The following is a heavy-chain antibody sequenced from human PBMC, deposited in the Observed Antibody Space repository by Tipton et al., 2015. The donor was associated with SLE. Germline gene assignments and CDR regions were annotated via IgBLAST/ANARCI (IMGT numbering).Heavy chain of an antibody. Sequence: LRLSCEVDDLIYSSYWMTWIRQPPGKGLEWIGYIHYSGTTHDNPSLKSRVTMSVDMSKNQFSLRLTSVTAADTAVYYCARTLGAIAHTAYDAFDIWGQGKMVTVSS. V-gene: IGHV4-59*01. D-gene: IGHD1-26*01. J-gene: IGHJ3*02. CDR3: ARTLGAIAHTAYDAFDI. CDR2: IHYSGTT. CDR1: DLIYSSYW.